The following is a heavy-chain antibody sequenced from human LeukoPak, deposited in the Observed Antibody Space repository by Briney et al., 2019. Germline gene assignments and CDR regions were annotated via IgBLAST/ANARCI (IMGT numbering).Heavy chain of an antibody. CDR1: GYTFTGYY. CDR2: INPNSGGT. J-gene: IGHJ5*02. V-gene: IGHV1-2*02. Sequence: ASVTVSCKASGYTFTGYYMHWVRQAPGQGLEWMGWINPNSGGTNYAQKFQGRVTMTRDTSISTAYMELSRLRSDDTAVYYCARDVYYGSGSHLNWFDPWGKGTLVTVSS. CDR3: ARDVYYGSGSHLNWFDP. D-gene: IGHD3-10*01.